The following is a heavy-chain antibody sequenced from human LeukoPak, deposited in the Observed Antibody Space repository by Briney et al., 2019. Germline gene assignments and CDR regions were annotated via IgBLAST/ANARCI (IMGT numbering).Heavy chain of an antibody. D-gene: IGHD6-13*01. V-gene: IGHV3-23*01. CDR3: AKDGAISSSSLYYFDY. CDR2: ISGSGGST. Sequence: GGSLRLSCAASGFTFSSYAMSWVRRAPGKGLEWVSAISGSGGSTYYADSVKGRFTISRDNSKNTLYLQMNSLRAEDTAVYYCAKDGAISSSSLYYFDYWGQGTLVTVSS. J-gene: IGHJ4*02. CDR1: GFTFSSYA.